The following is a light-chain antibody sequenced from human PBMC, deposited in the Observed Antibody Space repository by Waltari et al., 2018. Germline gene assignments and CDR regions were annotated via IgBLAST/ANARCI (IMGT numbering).Light chain of an antibody. V-gene: IGLV4-69*01. CDR1: GAYSPYT. CDR3: QTWGMNIQV. CDR2: VNSDGSH. J-gene: IGLJ3*02. Sequence: QLVLPQSPSASASLGASVKLTCTPTGAYSPYTLPSHQLQPETGPRYLMNVNSDGSHDKADGIPERFSGSSAGAERYLIISRLQSDDEADYFCQTWGMNIQVFGGGTRLTVL.